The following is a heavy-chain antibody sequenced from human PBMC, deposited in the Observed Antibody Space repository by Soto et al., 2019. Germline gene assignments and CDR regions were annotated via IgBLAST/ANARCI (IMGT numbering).Heavy chain of an antibody. V-gene: IGHV2-5*02. J-gene: IGHJ4*02. D-gene: IGHD6-19*01. Sequence: QITLKESGPTLVKPTQTLTLTCTFSGFSLSSTRVAVGWIRQPPGKALEWLALIYWDDDKRYSTSLKSRLTITKDTSKNQVVLTMTNMDPVDTATYYCAHSVVAGLGYYFDYWGQGTLVTVSS. CDR3: AHSVVAGLGYYFDY. CDR2: IYWDDDK. CDR1: GFSLSSTRVA.